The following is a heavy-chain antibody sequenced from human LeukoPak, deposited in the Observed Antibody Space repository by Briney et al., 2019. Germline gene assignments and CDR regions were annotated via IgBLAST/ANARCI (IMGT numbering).Heavy chain of an antibody. J-gene: IGHJ6*02. CDR2: MNPNSGNT. D-gene: IGHD3-10*01. CDR3: ARENSLGYYYGSGKTYGMDV. V-gene: IGHV1-8*02. Sequence: AASVKVSCKASGYTFTGYYMHWVRQATGQGLEWMGWMNPNSGNTGYAQKFQGRVTMTRNTSISTAYMELSSLRSEDTAVYYCARENSLGYYYGSGKTYGMDVWGQGTTVTVSS. CDR1: GYTFTGYY.